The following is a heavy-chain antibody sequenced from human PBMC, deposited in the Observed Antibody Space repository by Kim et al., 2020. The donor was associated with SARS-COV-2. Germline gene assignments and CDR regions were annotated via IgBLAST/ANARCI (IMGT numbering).Heavy chain of an antibody. V-gene: IGHV4-39*01. J-gene: IGHJ6*02. Sequence: SETLSLTCTVSGGSISSSSYYWGWIRQPPGKGLEWIGSIYYSGSTYYNPSLKSRVTISVDTSKNQFSLKLSSVTAADTAVYYCARHVPLGVGRPSGLWYYGMDVWGQGTTVTVSS. CDR2: IYYSGST. CDR3: ARHVPLGVGRPSGLWYYGMDV. D-gene: IGHD3-3*01. CDR1: GGSISSSSYY.